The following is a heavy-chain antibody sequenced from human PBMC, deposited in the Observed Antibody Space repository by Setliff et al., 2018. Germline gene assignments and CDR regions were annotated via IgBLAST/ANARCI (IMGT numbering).Heavy chain of an antibody. CDR2: IKHGGTT. CDR1: GYSIGSDYF. V-gene: IGHV4-38-2*01. Sequence: PSETLSLTCRVSGYSIGSDYFWAWVRQPPGKGLEWVATIKHGGTTYYNPSLRSRVIISVDASKNAFSLRLNSVTAADTAVYYCARSGDYGSGRLSPWGQGTLVTVSS. CDR3: ARSGDYGSGRLSP. D-gene: IGHD3-10*01. J-gene: IGHJ5*02.